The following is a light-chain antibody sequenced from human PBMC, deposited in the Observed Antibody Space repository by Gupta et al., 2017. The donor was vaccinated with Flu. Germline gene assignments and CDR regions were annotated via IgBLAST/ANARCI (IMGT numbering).Light chain of an antibody. J-gene: IGLJ1*01. CDR1: SSDVGTSTF. Sequence: TSSDVGTSTFVSWYQHQPGKAPELLIYEDTERPSGISDRFSGSKSGNTASLTISGLQAEDEADFYCCSYAGTTTFVFGTGTKVTVL. CDR3: CSYAGTTTFV. V-gene: IGLV2-23*01. CDR2: EDT.